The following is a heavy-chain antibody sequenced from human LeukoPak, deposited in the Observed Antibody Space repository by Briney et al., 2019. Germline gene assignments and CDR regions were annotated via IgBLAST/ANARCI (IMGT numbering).Heavy chain of an antibody. D-gene: IGHD3-3*01. Sequence: GGSLTLSCAASGFTFNDYTMTWVPQAPGKGLEWVSSITGDCNYIFYADSVKGRFTISRDNAQNSLFLELNSLRGEDTAVYYCARERNFYYFDYWGQGALVTVSS. V-gene: IGHV3-21*01. CDR1: GFTFNDYT. CDR3: ARERNFYYFDY. J-gene: IGHJ4*02. CDR2: ITGDCNYI.